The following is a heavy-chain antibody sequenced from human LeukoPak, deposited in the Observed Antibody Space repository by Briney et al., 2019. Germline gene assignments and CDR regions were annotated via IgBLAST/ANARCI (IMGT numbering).Heavy chain of an antibody. CDR3: ARDYFDILTGYSPHYNWFDP. V-gene: IGHV1-69*04. CDR1: GYTFTSYG. D-gene: IGHD3-9*01. CDR2: IIPILGIA. J-gene: IGHJ5*02. Sequence: ASVKVSCKASGYTFTSYGISWVRQAPGQGLEWMGRIIPILGIANYAQKFQGRVTITADKSTSTAYMELSSLRSEDTAVYYCARDYFDILTGYSPHYNWFDPWGQGTLVTVSS.